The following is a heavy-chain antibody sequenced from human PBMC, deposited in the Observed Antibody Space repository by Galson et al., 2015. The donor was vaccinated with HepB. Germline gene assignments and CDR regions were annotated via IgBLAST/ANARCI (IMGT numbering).Heavy chain of an antibody. Sequence: SLRLSCAGSGFTFSGSAMHWVRQASGKGLEWVGCIGSESYNYATAYTASVKGRFTISRDDSKNTACLQMNSLRTEDTAVYYCVRMGDLSGYSRCWGQGTLVTVSS. V-gene: IGHV3-73*01. CDR1: GFTFSGSA. J-gene: IGHJ4*02. CDR2: IGSESYNYAT. CDR3: VRMGDLSGYSRC. D-gene: IGHD3-22*01.